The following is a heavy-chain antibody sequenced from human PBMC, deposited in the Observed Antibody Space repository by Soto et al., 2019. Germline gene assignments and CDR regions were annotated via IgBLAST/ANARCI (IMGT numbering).Heavy chain of an antibody. CDR2: ISSSSSYI. Sequence: NPGGALRLSCAASGFTFDDYAMHWVRQAPGKGLEWVSSISSSSSYIYYADSVKGRFTISRDNAKNSLYLQMNSLRAEDTAVYYCARDHRPGESLELRPTGYYYYGMDVWGQGTTVTVSS. D-gene: IGHD1-7*01. CDR1: GFTFDDYA. CDR3: ARDHRPGESLELRPTGYYYYGMDV. J-gene: IGHJ6*02. V-gene: IGHV3-21*01.